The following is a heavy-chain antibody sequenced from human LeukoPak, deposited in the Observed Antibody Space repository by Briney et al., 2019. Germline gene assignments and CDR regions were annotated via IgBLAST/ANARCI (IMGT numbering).Heavy chain of an antibody. CDR1: GYTFNSYG. V-gene: IGHV1-18*01. CDR3: ARLISGYSGYDSRVSDY. Sequence: ASVKVSCEASGYTFNSYGITWVRQAPGQGLEWMGWINVYSGNTNYAQKFQGRVTITADESTSTAYMELSSLRSEDTAVYYCARLISGYSGYDSRVSDYWGQGTLVTVSS. D-gene: IGHD5-12*01. CDR2: INVYSGNT. J-gene: IGHJ4*02.